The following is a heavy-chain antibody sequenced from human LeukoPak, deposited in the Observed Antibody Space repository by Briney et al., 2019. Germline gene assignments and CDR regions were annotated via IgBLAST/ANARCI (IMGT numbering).Heavy chain of an antibody. CDR2: ISSSGTTI. J-gene: IGHJ4*02. V-gene: IGHV3-48*03. CDR3: ARLGPYYFDS. CDR1: GFTFSSYE. D-gene: IGHD3-16*01. Sequence: GGSLRLSCAASGFTFSSYEMNWVRQAPGKGLEWVSYISSSGTTIYYADSVKGRFTISRDNAKNSLYLQMNSLRAEDTAVYYCARLGPYYFDSWGQGTLVIVSS.